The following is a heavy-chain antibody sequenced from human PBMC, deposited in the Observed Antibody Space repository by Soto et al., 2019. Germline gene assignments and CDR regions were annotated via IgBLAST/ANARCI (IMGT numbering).Heavy chain of an antibody. CDR1: GYSLTSYW. D-gene: IGHD5-12*01. J-gene: IGHJ6*02. V-gene: IGHV5-51*01. Sequence: PGESLKISCKGSGYSLTSYWIGWVRQMPGKGLEWMGIIYPGDSDTRYSPSFQGQVTISADKSISTAYLQWSSLKASDTAMYYCASTYAATRDGYLNWPYYYYGMDVWGQGTTVTVSS. CDR2: IYPGDSDT. CDR3: ASTYAATRDGYLNWPYYYYGMDV.